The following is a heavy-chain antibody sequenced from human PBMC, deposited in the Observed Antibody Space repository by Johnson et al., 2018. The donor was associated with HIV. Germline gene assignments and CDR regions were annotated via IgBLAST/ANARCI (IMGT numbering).Heavy chain of an antibody. J-gene: IGHJ3*02. CDR3: ASEVYRPRPSSGWYVGAFDI. Sequence: QVLLVESGGGVVQPGRSLRLSCAASGFTFRSYAMHWVRQAPGKGLEWVAVISYDGSNTYYADSVKGRFTIVRANSKNTLYLQLTSLRAEDTAVYYCASEVYRPRPSSGWYVGAFDIWGQGTMVTVSS. D-gene: IGHD6-13*01. V-gene: IGHV3-30*01. CDR2: ISYDGSNT. CDR1: GFTFRSYA.